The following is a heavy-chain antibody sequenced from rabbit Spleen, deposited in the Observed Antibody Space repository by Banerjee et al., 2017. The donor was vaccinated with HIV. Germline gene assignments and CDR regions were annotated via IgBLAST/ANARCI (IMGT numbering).Heavy chain of an antibody. D-gene: IGHD1-1*01. Sequence: QSLEESGGGLVKPGASLTLTCTASGVSFTYSSYMCWVRQAPGKGLEWIACIDIGSSGFTYFATWAKGRFTISKTSSTTVTLQMTRLTAADTATYFCARDTSSSFSSYGMDLWGPGTLVTVS. CDR2: IDIGSSGFT. J-gene: IGHJ6*01. CDR3: ARDTSSSFSSYGMDL. CDR1: GVSFTYSSY. V-gene: IGHV1S40*01.